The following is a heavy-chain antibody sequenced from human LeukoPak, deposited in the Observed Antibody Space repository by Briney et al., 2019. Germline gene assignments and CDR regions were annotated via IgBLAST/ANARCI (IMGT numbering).Heavy chain of an antibody. CDR3: ARDPYGDYSFDY. CDR2: ISSSSSYI. Sequence: GGSLRLSCAASGFSFSKAWMNWVRQAPGKGLEWVSSISSSSSYIYYADSVKGRFTISRDNAKNSLYLQMNSLRAEDTALYYCARDPYGDYSFDYWGRGTLVTVSS. V-gene: IGHV3-21*01. D-gene: IGHD4-17*01. J-gene: IGHJ4*02. CDR1: GFSFSKAW.